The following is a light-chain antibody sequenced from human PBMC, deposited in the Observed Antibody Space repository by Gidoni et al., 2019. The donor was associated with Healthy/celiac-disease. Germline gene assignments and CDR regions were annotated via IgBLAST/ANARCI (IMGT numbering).Light chain of an antibody. V-gene: IGKV1-5*03. CDR1: QSISSW. CDR2: NAS. CDR3: QQYNSYLFT. J-gene: IGKJ3*01. Sequence: DIQMTQSPSTLSASVGDRVTITCRASQSISSWLAWYQQKPGKAPKLLIYNASSLESGVPSRCSGSGSGTEFTLTISSLQPDDFATYYCQQYNSYLFTFGPXTKVDIK.